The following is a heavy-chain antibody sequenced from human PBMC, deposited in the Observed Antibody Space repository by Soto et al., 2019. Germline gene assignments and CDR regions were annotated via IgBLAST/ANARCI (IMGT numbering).Heavy chain of an antibody. V-gene: IGHV1-69*02. CDR1: GGTFSSYT. D-gene: IGHD3-3*01. CDR3: ASASGNGPTTRGDAFDI. Sequence: QVQLVQSGAAVKKPGSSVKVSCKASGGTFSSYTISWVRQAPGQGLEWMGRIIPILGIANYAQKFQGRVTITADKSTSTAYMELSSLRSEDTAVYYCASASGNGPTTRGDAFDIWGQGTMVTVSS. CDR2: IIPILGIA. J-gene: IGHJ3*02.